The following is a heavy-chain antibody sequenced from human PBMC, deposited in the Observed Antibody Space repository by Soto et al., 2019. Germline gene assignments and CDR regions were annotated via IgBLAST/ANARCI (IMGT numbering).Heavy chain of an antibody. Sequence: QVQLVESGGGVVQPGRSLRLSCAASGFTFSSYAMHWVRQAPGKGLEWVAVISYDGSNKYYADSVKGRFTISRDNSKHTQYLQMNSLRAEDTAVYYCARDSYCISTSCYRSGMDVWGQGTTVTVSS. CDR1: GFTFSSYA. CDR3: ARDSYCISTSCYRSGMDV. D-gene: IGHD2-2*01. V-gene: IGHV3-30-3*01. CDR2: ISYDGSNK. J-gene: IGHJ6*02.